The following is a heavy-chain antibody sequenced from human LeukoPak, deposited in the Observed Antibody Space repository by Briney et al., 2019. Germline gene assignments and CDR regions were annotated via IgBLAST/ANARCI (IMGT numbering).Heavy chain of an antibody. CDR3: ARGHFSGYDSLDY. CDR1: EFSVGSNY. D-gene: IGHD5-12*01. Sequence: GGSLRLSCAASEFSVGSNYMTWVRQAPGKGLEWVSLIYSGGSTYYADSVKGRFTISRDNSKNTLYLQMNSLRAEDTAVYYCARGHFSGYDSLDYWGQGTLVTVSS. CDR2: IYSGGST. V-gene: IGHV3-66*01. J-gene: IGHJ4*02.